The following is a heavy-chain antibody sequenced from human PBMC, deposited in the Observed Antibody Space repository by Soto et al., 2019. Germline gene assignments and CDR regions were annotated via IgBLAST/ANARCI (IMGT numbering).Heavy chain of an antibody. J-gene: IGHJ3*02. V-gene: IGHV4-59*01. CDR1: GGSISSYY. Sequence: QVQLQESDPGLVKPSETLSLTCTVSGGSISSYYWSWIRQPPGKGLEWIGYIYYSGSTNYNPSLQSPVTISVDTSKNQVSPKMSSVTAADTAVYYCARDRRYCSGSSCSADDAFDIWGQGTVVTVSS. CDR2: IYYSGST. D-gene: IGHD2-15*01. CDR3: ARDRRYCSGSSCSADDAFDI.